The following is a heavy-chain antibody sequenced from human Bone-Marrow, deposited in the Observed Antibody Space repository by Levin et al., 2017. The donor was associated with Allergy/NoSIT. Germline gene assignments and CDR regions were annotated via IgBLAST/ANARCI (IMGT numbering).Heavy chain of an antibody. CDR3: TRALRY. Sequence: GGSLRLSCAASGFIFSTSEMNWVRQAPGKGLEWVSYIRSASGTSIYYADSVRGRFTISRDNARSSLYLEMNNLRAEDTGVYYCTRALRYWGQGTRVTVSS. J-gene: IGHJ4*02. V-gene: IGHV3-48*03. CDR1: GFIFSTSE. CDR2: IRSASGTSI.